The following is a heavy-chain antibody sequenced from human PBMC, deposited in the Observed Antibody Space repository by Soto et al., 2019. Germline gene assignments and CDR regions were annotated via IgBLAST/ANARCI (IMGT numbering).Heavy chain of an antibody. V-gene: IGHV1-18*01. D-gene: IGHD4-17*01. CDR1: GYTFSSYG. Sequence: QVQLVQSGAEVKKPGASVKVSCKTSGYTFSSYGISWVRQAPGQGLEWMGWISTYKGDTHYVQNLQGRVTLTTDTFTSTAYMELRSLRYDDTAVYYCARAYGDYYFDYWGQGTLATVSS. CDR2: ISTYKGDT. CDR3: ARAYGDYYFDY. J-gene: IGHJ4*02.